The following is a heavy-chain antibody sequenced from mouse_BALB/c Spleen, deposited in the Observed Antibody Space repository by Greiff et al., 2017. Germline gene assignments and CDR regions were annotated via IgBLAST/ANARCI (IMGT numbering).Heavy chain of an antibody. CDR1: GYSITSDYA. V-gene: IGHV3-2*02. CDR3: ARGESPFDY. J-gene: IGHJ2*01. CDR2: ISYSGST. Sequence: DVKLQESGPGLVKPSQSLSLTCTVTGYSITSDYAWNWIRQFPGNKLEWMGYISYSGSTSYNPSLKSRISITRDTSKNQFFLQLNSVTTEDTATYYCARGESPFDYWGQGTTLTVSS.